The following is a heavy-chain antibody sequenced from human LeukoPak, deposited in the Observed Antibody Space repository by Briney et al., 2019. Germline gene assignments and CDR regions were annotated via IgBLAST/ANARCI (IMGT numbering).Heavy chain of an antibody. D-gene: IGHD6-13*01. CDR1: GFTFSTYA. V-gene: IGHV3-23*01. CDR3: AKLIAAAGDY. Sequence: GGSLRLSCAASGFTFSTYAMSWVRQAPGKGLEWVSAISGSSSNTYYADSVKGRFTISRDNSQNTLYLQMNSLRAEDTAVYYCAKLIAAAGDYWCQETLVTVSS. CDR2: ISGSSSNT. J-gene: IGHJ4*02.